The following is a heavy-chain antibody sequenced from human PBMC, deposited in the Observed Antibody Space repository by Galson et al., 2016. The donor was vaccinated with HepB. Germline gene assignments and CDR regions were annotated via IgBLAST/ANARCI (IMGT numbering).Heavy chain of an antibody. J-gene: IGHJ4*02. V-gene: IGHV3-30*03. CDR1: GFTFNAHW. CDR3: ARVRGYVDY. CDR2: ISYDGSTT. D-gene: IGHD2-15*01. Sequence: SLRLSCAASGFTFNAHWMNWVRQAPGKGLEWVALISYDGSTTDYTDSAKDRFTISRDNSKNTLYLQMNGLTTEDTAVYYCARVRGYVDYWGQGTLVIVSS.